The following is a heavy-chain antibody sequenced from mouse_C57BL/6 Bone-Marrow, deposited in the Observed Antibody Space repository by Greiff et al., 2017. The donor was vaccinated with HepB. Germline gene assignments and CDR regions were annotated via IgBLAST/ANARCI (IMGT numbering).Heavy chain of an antibody. D-gene: IGHD1-1*01. V-gene: IGHV14-4*01. CDR3: TTGDYGSSPYYAMDY. CDR2: IDPENGDT. CDR1: GFNIKDDY. J-gene: IGHJ4*01. Sequence: VQLQQSGAELVRPGASVKLSCTASGFNIKDDYMHWVKQRPEQGLEWIGWIDPENGDTEDASKFQGKATITADTSSNTAYLQLSSLTSEDTAVYYCTTGDYGSSPYYAMDYWGQGTSVTVSS.